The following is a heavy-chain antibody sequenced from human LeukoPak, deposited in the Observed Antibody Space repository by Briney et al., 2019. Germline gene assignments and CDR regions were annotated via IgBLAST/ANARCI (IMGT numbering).Heavy chain of an antibody. CDR1: GGSISSNSYY. V-gene: IGHV4-39*07. CDR2: IYYSGST. CDR3: ARADNLFDSSGYYCTV. Sequence: SETLSLTCTVSGGSISSNSYYWGWIRQPPGKGLEWIANIYYSGSTSYNPSLRSRVTISVATSKNQFSLRLTSVTAADTAVYYCARADNLFDSSGYYCTVWGQGTLVTVSS. J-gene: IGHJ4*02. D-gene: IGHD3-22*01.